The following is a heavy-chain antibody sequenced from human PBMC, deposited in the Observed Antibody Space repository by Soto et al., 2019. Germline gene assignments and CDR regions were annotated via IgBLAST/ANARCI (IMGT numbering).Heavy chain of an antibody. V-gene: IGHV3-7*01. D-gene: IGHD2-15*01. CDR1: GFTLSRFW. J-gene: IGHJ3*01. CDR3: ARDADYSDGGLWYDGYDL. CDR2: IKFDGSQT. Sequence: GGSLRLSCAASGFTLSRFWMNWVRQAPGRGLEWVANIKFDGSQTSYVDSVKGRFTISRDNAGNSLHLQMDSLRAEDTAVYFCARDADYSDGGLWYDGYDLWGQGTMVTVS.